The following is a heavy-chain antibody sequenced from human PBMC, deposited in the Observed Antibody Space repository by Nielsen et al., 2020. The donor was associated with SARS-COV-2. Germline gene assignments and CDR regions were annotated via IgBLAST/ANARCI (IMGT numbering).Heavy chain of an antibody. CDR3: TSQYSSSWYGGVY. V-gene: IGHV3-73*01. D-gene: IGHD6-13*01. CDR1: GFTFSGSA. CDR2: IRSKANSYAT. J-gene: IGHJ4*02. Sequence: GRSLRLSCAASGFTFSGSAMHWVRQASGKGLEWVGRIRSKANSYATAYAASVKGRFTISRDDSKNTAYLQMNSLKTEDTAVYYCTSQYSSSWYGGVYWGQGTLVTVSS.